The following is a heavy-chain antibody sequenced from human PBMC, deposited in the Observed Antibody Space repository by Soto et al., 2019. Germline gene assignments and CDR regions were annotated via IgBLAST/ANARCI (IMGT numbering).Heavy chain of an antibody. CDR2: ISWNSGSI. D-gene: IGHD6-6*01. V-gene: IGHV3-9*01. CDR3: AKGDSCSHYYGMDV. J-gene: IGHJ6*02. Sequence: EVQLVESGGGLVQPGRSLRLSCAASGFTFDDYAMHWVRQAPGKGLEWVSGISWNSGSIGYADSVKGRFTISRDNAKNSLYLQMSSLRAEDTAWYYWAKGDSCSHYYGMDVWGQGTTVTVSS. CDR1: GFTFDDYA.